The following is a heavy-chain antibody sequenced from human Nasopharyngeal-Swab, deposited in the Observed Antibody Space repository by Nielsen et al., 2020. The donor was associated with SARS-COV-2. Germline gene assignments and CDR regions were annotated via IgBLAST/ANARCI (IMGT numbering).Heavy chain of an antibody. CDR3: ARPRVFVVVPADYVDSRDAFDI. J-gene: IGHJ3*02. Sequence: ASVKVSCKASGYTFTGYYMHWVRQAPGQGLEWMGWINPNSGGTNYAQKFQGRVTMTRDTSISTAYMELSRLRSDDTAVYYCARPRVFVVVPADYVDSRDAFDIWGQGTMVTVSS. V-gene: IGHV1-2*02. CDR1: GYTFTGYY. CDR2: INPNSGGT. D-gene: IGHD2-2*01.